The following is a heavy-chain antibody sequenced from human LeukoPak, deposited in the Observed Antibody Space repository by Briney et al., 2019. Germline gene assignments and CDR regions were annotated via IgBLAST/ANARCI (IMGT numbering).Heavy chain of an antibody. CDR1: GFTFSNCA. D-gene: IGHD3-22*01. V-gene: IGHV3-23*01. CDR3: AKRHRYGYLYFDN. CDR2: ITDSGGST. Sequence: GGSLRLSCAVSGFTFSNCAMSWVRHAPGKGLEWVSAITDSGGSTYYADSVKGRFTISRDKSKNTLYLQMNNLRAEDTAVYYCAKRHRYGYLYFDNWGQGTPVTVSS. J-gene: IGHJ4*02.